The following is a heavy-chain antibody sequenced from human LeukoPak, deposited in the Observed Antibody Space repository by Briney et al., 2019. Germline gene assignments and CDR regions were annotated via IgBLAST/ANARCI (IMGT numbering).Heavy chain of an antibody. CDR3: ARGAGSSGWYNY. CDR2: INHSGST. V-gene: IGHV4-34*01. J-gene: IGHJ4*02. D-gene: IGHD6-19*01. Sequence: SETLSLTCAVYGGSFSGFYWSWIRQPPGRGLEWIGEINHSGSTNYNPSLKSRVTISVDTSKNQFSLKLSSVTAADTAVYYCARGAGSSGWYNYWGQGTLVTVSS. CDR1: GGSFSGFY.